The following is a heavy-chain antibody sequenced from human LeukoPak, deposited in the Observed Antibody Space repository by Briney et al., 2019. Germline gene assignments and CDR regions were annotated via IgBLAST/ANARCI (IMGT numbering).Heavy chain of an antibody. CDR1: GFTFTSSA. D-gene: IGHD1-7*01. J-gene: IGHJ3*02. Sequence: SVKVSCKASGFTFTSSAVQWVRQARGQRLEWIGWIVVGSGNTNYAQKFQERVTIARDMSTSTAYMELSSLRSEDTAVYYRAASRLELDAFDIWGQGTMVTVSS. V-gene: IGHV1-58*01. CDR3: AASRLELDAFDI. CDR2: IVVGSGNT.